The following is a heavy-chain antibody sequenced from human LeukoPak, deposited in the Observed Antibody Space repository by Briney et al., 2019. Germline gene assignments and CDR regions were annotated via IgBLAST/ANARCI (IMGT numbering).Heavy chain of an antibody. D-gene: IGHD4-17*01. CDR2: INHSGST. Sequence: KTSETLSLTCAVYGGSFSGYYWSWIRQPPGKGLEWIGEINHSGSTNYNPSLKSRVTISVDTSKNQFSLKLSSVTAADTAVYYCARDLHDYGDYFFDYWGQGTLVTVSS. CDR3: ARDLHDYGDYFFDY. J-gene: IGHJ4*02. V-gene: IGHV4-34*01. CDR1: GGSFSGYY.